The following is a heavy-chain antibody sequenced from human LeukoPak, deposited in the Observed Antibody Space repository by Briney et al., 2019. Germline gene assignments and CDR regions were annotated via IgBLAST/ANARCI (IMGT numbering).Heavy chain of an antibody. D-gene: IGHD2-2*01. V-gene: IGHV3-21*01. CDR3: ARDAQRDAYCSSTSCPLMDV. Sequence: GGSLRLSCAASGFTFSTSCMNWVRQAPGKGLEWVSSISNSSTYIYYADSVKGRFTISRDNAKNSLYLQMNSLRAEDTAVYYCARDAQRDAYCSSTSCPLMDVWGQGTTVTVSS. CDR2: ISNSSTYI. J-gene: IGHJ6*02. CDR1: GFTFSTSC.